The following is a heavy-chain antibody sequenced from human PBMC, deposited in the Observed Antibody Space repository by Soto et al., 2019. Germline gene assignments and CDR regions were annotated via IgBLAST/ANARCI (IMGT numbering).Heavy chain of an antibody. V-gene: IGHV4-31*03. CDR1: GGSISSGGYF. CDR2: IYYSGST. J-gene: IGHJ4*02. D-gene: IGHD3-22*01. Sequence: SETLSLTCTFSGGSISSGGYFWSWIRQHPVKGLEWIGYIYYSGSTYYNPSLKSRVTISVDTSKNQFSLKLSSVTAADTAVYYCARGSSGYFSFFDYWGQGTRVTVSS. CDR3: ARGSSGYFSFFDY.